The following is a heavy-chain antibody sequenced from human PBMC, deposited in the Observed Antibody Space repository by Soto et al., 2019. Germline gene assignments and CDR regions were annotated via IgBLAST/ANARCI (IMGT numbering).Heavy chain of an antibody. Sequence: PGGSLRLSCAASGFTFEDYAMHWVRPAPGKGLEWVSGISWNSSSMDYADSVKDRFSIPRDNSENSLYLQMNLLKVEDTAFYYRARSLSDSYYDLDFWGQGTLVTV. CDR2: ISWNSSSM. CDR1: GFTFEDYA. J-gene: IGHJ4*02. D-gene: IGHD1-26*01. V-gene: IGHV3-9*01. CDR3: ARSLSDSYYDLDF.